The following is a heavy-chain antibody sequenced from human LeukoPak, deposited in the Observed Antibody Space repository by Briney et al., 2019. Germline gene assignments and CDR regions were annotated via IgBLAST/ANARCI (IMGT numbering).Heavy chain of an antibody. V-gene: IGHV4-59*12. J-gene: IGHJ4*02. D-gene: IGHD6-13*01. Sequence: SETLSLTCTFSGGSISSYYWIWIRQPPGKGLEWIGSIYYSGSTYYNPSLKSRVTISVDTSKNQFSLKLSSVTAADTAVYYCARGTPSIAAAGTFDYWGQGTLVTVSS. CDR1: GGSISSYY. CDR3: ARGTPSIAAAGTFDY. CDR2: IYYSGST.